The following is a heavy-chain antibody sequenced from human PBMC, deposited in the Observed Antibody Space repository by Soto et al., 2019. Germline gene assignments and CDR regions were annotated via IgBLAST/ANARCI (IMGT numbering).Heavy chain of an antibody. J-gene: IGHJ6*03. CDR1: GFTFGDYA. Sequence: GGSLRLSCTASGFTFGDYAMSWFRQAPGKGLEWVGFIRSNAYGGTTEYAASVKGRFTISKDDYKSKAYLQMNSLKTEDTAVYYCTRDWWRGTTIFGVVKGGWGRPPPTTYYMDVWGKGTTVTVSS. CDR2: IRSNAYGGTT. D-gene: IGHD3-3*01. CDR3: TRDWWRGTTIFGVVKGGWGRPPPTTYYMDV. V-gene: IGHV3-49*03.